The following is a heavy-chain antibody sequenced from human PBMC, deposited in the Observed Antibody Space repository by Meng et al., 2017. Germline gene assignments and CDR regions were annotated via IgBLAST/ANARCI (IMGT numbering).Heavy chain of an antibody. V-gene: IGHV7-4-1*01. J-gene: IGHJ4*02. D-gene: IGHD2-15*01. CDR2: INTNPGNP. CDR1: RYTFASYA. CDR3: AREGMVDSDY. Sequence: HGQLVTSGAELKKTGAPVKVSCKASRYTFASYAMDWVRQAPGQGLEWMGWINTNPGNPTYAQGFTGRFVFSLDTSVSTAYLQIGSLKAEDTAVYVGAREGMVDSDYWGQGTLVTVSS.